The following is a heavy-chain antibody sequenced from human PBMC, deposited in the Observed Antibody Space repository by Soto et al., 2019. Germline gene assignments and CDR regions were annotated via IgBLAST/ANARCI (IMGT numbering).Heavy chain of an antibody. D-gene: IGHD1-1*01. Sequence: SVKVSCKASGGTLTNYAFSWVRQAPGQGLEWLGGIIPIFGTADYAQKFQGRVTITADEPTSTVHMELSSLRSDDTAVYYCGRWLKEGGIGGNFFYGMDVWGQ. V-gene: IGHV1-69*13. CDR3: GRWLKEGGIGGNFFYGMDV. J-gene: IGHJ6*02. CDR2: IIPIFGTA. CDR1: GGTLTNYA.